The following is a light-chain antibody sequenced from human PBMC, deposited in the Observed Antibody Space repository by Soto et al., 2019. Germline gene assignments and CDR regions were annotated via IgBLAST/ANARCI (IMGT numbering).Light chain of an antibody. V-gene: IGLV2-14*01. Sequence: QSVLTQPASVSGSPGQSITISCTGTSSDIGSYNYVSWYQQHPGRAPQLIIYDVSYRPSGISNRFSGSKSGNTASLTISGLQTDDEAEYYCSSCTSTSTIFGGGTKVTVL. CDR3: SSCTSTSTI. J-gene: IGLJ2*01. CDR2: DVS. CDR1: SSDIGSYNY.